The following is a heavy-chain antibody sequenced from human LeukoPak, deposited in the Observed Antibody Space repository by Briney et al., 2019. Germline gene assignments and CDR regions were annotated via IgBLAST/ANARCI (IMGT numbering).Heavy chain of an antibody. J-gene: IGHJ3*02. D-gene: IGHD1-26*01. Sequence: GGSLRLSCAASGFTFSSYAMHWVRQAPGKGLEWVAVISYDGSNKYYADSVKGRFTISRDNSKNTLCLQMNSLRAEDTAVYYCARDSGSYLGDAFDIWGQGTMVTVSS. V-gene: IGHV3-30-3*01. CDR1: GFTFSSYA. CDR3: ARDSGSYLGDAFDI. CDR2: ISYDGSNK.